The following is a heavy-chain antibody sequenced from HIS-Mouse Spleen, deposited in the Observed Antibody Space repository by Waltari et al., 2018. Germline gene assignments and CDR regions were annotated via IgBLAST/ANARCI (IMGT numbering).Heavy chain of an antibody. D-gene: IGHD6-13*01. CDR2: IYYSGST. CDR1: GGPISSSSYY. CDR3: AREIPYSSSWYDWYFDL. Sequence: QLQLQESGPGLVKPSETLSLTCTVSGGPISSSSYYLGRIRQPPGKGLEWIGSIYYSGSTYYNPSLKSRVTISVDTSKNQFSLKLSSVTAADTAVYYCAREIPYSSSWYDWYFDLWGRGTLVTVSS. J-gene: IGHJ2*01. V-gene: IGHV4-39*07.